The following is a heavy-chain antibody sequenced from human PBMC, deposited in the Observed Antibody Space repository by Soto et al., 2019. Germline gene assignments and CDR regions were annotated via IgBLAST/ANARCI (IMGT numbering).Heavy chain of an antibody. CDR1: GGSISSYY. V-gene: IGHV4-59*08. CDR2: IYYSGST. Sequence: SETLSLTCTVSGGSISSYYWSWIRQPPGKGLEWIGYIYYSGSTNYNPSLKSRVTISVDTSKNQFSLKLSSVTAADTAVYYCARLRQREENPGPVRQPFDYWGQGTLVTVSS. J-gene: IGHJ4*02. D-gene: IGHD5-18*01. CDR3: ARLRQREENPGPVRQPFDY.